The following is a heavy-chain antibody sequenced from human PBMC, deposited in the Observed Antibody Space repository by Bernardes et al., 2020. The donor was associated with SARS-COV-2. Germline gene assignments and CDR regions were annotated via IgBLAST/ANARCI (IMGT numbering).Heavy chain of an antibody. CDR2: INPNSGGT. CDR3: ARGYYIAAAGYYDRTTRGY. J-gene: IGHJ4*02. CDR1: GYTFTGYY. Sequence: ASVKVSCKASGYTFTGYYMHWVRQAPGQGLEWMGWINPNSGGTNYAQKFQGRVTMTRDTSISTAYMELSRLRSDDTAVYYCARGYYIAAAGYYDRTTRGYWGQGTLVTVSS. D-gene: IGHD6-13*01. V-gene: IGHV1-2*02.